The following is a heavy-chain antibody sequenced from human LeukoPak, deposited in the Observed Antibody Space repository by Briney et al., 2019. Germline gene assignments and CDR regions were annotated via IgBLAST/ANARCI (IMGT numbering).Heavy chain of an antibody. CDR1: RFTFSSYA. CDR3: VKDGYSSGWYYVY. V-gene: IGHV3-23*01. D-gene: IGHD6-19*01. CDR2: ISGSGGST. J-gene: IGHJ4*02. Sequence: GGSLRLSCAASRFTFSSYAMSWVRQAPGKGLEWVSAISGSGGSTYYADSVKGRFTISRDNSKNTLYLQMNSLRAEDTAVYYCVKDGYSSGWYYVYWGQGALVTVSS.